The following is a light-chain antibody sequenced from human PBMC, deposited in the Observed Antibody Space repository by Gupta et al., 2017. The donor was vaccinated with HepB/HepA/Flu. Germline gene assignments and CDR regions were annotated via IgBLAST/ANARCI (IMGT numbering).Light chain of an antibody. CDR2: DNN. Sequence: QSVLTQPPSVFAAPGKKVPTPCSGSSSNIGNNYVSWYQQLPGTAPKLLIYDNNKRPSGIPDRFSGSKSGTSATLGITGLQTGDEADYYCGTWDSSLSAWVFGGGTKLTVL. CDR3: GTWDSSLSAWV. J-gene: IGLJ3*02. CDR1: SSNIGNNY. V-gene: IGLV1-51*01.